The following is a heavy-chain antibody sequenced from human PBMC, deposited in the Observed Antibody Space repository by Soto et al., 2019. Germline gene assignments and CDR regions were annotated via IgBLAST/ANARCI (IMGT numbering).Heavy chain of an antibody. CDR1: GFTFSSYG. D-gene: IGHD2-15*01. CDR2: ISYDGNKK. J-gene: IGHJ6*02. CDR3: AKDEVLVEVVARDYYGMDV. Sequence: QVHLVESGGGVVQPGRSLRLSCAASGFTFSSYGMHWVRQAPGKGLEWVAVISYDGNKKYYADSVKGRFTISRDNSKNMLYLQMNSLRVEDTAVYYCAKDEVLVEVVARDYYGMDVWGQGTTVTVSS. V-gene: IGHV3-30*18.